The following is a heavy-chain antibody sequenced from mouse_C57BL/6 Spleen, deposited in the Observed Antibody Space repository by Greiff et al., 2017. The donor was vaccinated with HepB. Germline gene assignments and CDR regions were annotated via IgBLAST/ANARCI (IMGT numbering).Heavy chain of an antibody. CDR3: TRDRITTVVAPYYAMDY. CDR2: ISSGGDYI. V-gene: IGHV5-9-1*02. D-gene: IGHD1-1*01. Sequence: EVNVVESGEGLVKPGGSLKLSCAASGFTFSSYAMSWVRQTPEKRLEWVAYISSGGDYIYYADTVKGRFTISRDNARNTLYLQMSSLKSEDTAMYYCTRDRITTVVAPYYAMDYWGQGTSVTVSS. CDR1: GFTFSSYA. J-gene: IGHJ4*01.